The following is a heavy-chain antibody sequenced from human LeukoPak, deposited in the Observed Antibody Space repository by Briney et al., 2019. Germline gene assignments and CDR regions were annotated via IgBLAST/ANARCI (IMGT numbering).Heavy chain of an antibody. CDR3: ARGASDTPFDY. V-gene: IGHV3-30-3*01. CDR2: ISYDGSNK. J-gene: IGHJ4*02. CDR1: GFTFSSYA. Sequence: PPGGSLRLSCAASGFTFSSYAMHWVRQAPGKGLEWVAVISYDGSNKYYADSVKGRFTISRDNSKNTLYLQMNSLRAEGTAVYYCARGASDTPFDYWGQGTLVTVSS. D-gene: IGHD5-18*01.